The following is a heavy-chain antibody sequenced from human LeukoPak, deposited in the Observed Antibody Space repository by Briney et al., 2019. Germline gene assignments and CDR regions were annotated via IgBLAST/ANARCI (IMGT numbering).Heavy chain of an antibody. CDR3: ARGIVVVVAARSTGFDY. D-gene: IGHD2-15*01. CDR2: IIPILGIA. CDR1: GGTFSSYA. V-gene: IGHV1-69*04. J-gene: IGHJ4*02. Sequence: ASVKVSGKASGGTFSSYAISWVRQAPGQGLEWMGRIIPILGIANYAQKFQGRVTITADKSTSTAYMELSSLRSEDTAVYYCARGIVVVVAARSTGFDYWGQGTLVTVSS.